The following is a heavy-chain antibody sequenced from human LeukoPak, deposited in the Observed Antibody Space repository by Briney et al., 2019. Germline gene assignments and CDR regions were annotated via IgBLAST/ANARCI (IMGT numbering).Heavy chain of an antibody. J-gene: IGHJ4*02. CDR3: AKESYGSGSPDY. CDR2: ISGSGGST. V-gene: IGHV3-23*01. CDR1: RFTFSSYA. D-gene: IGHD3-10*01. Sequence: GGSLRLSCTASRFTFSSYAMSWVRQAPGKGLEWVSAISGSGGSTYYADSVKGRFTISRDNSKNTLYLQMNSLRAEDTAVYYCAKESYGSGSPDYWGQGTLVTVSS.